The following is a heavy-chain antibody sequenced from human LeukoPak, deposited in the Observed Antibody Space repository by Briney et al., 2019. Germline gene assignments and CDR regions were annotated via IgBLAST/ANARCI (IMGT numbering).Heavy chain of an antibody. CDR3: ARATPLGATYYYFDY. Sequence: SETLSLTCTVSGGSISSYYWSWIRQPAGKGLEWIGRIYTSGSTNYNPSLKSRVTISVDTSKNQFSLKRSSVTAADTAVYYCARATPLGATYYYFDYWGQGTLVTVSS. CDR1: GGSISSYY. CDR2: IYTSGST. J-gene: IGHJ4*02. V-gene: IGHV4-4*07. D-gene: IGHD1-26*01.